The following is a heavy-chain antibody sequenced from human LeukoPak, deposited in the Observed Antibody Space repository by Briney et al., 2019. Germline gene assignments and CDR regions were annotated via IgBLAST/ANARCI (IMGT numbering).Heavy chain of an antibody. V-gene: IGHV1-24*01. CDR3: ATAYDFWSGYSRDAFDI. CDR2: FDPEDGET. CDR1: GYTLTELS. D-gene: IGHD3-3*01. J-gene: IGHJ3*02. Sequence: GASVKVSCKVSGYTLTELSMHWVRQAPGKGLEWMGGFDPEDGETIYAQKFQGRVTMTEDTSTDTAYMELSSLRPEDTAVYYCATAYDFWSGYSRDAFDIWGQGTMVTVSS.